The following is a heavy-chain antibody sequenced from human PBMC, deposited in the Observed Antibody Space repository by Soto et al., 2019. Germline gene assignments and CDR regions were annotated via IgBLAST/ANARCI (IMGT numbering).Heavy chain of an antibody. D-gene: IGHD2-15*01. Sequence: XGSQRVSWAAAGCTFSSYGMHWVRQAPGKGLEWVAVIWYDGSNKYYADSVKGRFTISRDNSKNTLYLQMNSLRAEDTAVYYCAIDTLVHSGGNRNWXQGTLVTVSS. CDR1: GCTFSSYG. CDR2: IWYDGSNK. CDR3: AIDTLVHSGGNRN. J-gene: IGHJ4*02. V-gene: IGHV3-33*01.